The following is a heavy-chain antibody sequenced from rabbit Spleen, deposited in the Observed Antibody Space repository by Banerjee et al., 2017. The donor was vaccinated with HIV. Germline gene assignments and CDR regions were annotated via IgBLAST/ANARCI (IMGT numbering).Heavy chain of an antibody. V-gene: IGHV1S40*01. CDR2: IYAGSIGFT. CDR1: GFSLTSSDY. Sequence: QSLEESGGDLVKPGASLTLTCTASGFSLTSSDYLCWGRQAPGKGLEWIACIYAGSIGFTYYASWAKGRFTISKSSSTTVTLQMTSLTAADTATYFCARDTSSSFSSYGMDLWGPGTLVTVS. D-gene: IGHD1-1*01. CDR3: ARDTSSSFSSYGMDL. J-gene: IGHJ6*01.